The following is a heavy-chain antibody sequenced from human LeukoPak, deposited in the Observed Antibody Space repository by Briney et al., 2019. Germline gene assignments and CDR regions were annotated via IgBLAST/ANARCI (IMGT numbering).Heavy chain of an antibody. V-gene: IGHV1-18*04. CDR2: ISAYNGNT. CDR3: ARGQGPYYYGSGSSTSDY. D-gene: IGHD3-10*01. CDR1: GYTFTSYS. Sequence: ASVKVSCTASGYTFTSYSISWVRQPPGQGLELMGWISAYNGNTNYAQKLQGRGTMTTDTSTSTAYMELRSLRSDDTAVYYCARGQGPYYYGSGSSTSDYWGQGTLVTVSS. J-gene: IGHJ4*02.